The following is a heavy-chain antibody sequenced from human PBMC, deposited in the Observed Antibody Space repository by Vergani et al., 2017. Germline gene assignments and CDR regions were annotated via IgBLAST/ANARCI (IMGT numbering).Heavy chain of an antibody. CDR3: ARGRSPYGSGLVAFDI. V-gene: IGHV4-39*07. J-gene: IGHJ3*02. Sequence: QLQLQESGPGLVKPSETLSLTCTVSGGPISSSSYYWGWIRQPPGKGLEWIGSIYYSGSTYYNPSLKSRVTISVDTSKNQFSLKLSSVTAADTAVYYCARGRSPYGSGLVAFDIWGQGTMVTVSS. D-gene: IGHD3-10*01. CDR2: IYYSGST. CDR1: GGPISSSSYY.